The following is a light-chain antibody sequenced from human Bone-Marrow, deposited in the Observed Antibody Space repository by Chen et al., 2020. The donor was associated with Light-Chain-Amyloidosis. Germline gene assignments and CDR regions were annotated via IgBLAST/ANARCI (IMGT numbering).Light chain of an antibody. Sequence: EIVLTQSPGTLSLSPGEGANLSCRARQTISSNYLTWYQQKFGKAPRLLIYGSSSRATGIPDRFTGSGSGTDFTLTINRLEPEDFAMYYCQQYGTSPLTFGGGTKVEIK. J-gene: IGKJ4*01. CDR2: GSS. CDR1: QTISSNY. V-gene: IGKV3-20*01. CDR3: QQYGTSPLT.